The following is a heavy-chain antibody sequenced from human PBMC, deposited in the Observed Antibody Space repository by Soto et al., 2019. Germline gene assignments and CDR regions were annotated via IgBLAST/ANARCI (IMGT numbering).Heavy chain of an antibody. CDR3: AREKHRDSSRWPYGMDV. D-gene: IGHD6-13*01. CDR1: GFTVSSNY. Sequence: EVQLVETGGGLIQPGGSLRLSCAASGFTVSSNYMSWVRQAPGKGLEWVSVIYSGGSTYYADSVKGRFTISRDNSKNTLYLQMDGLRAEDTAVYYCAREKHRDSSRWPYGMDVWGQGTTVTVSS. J-gene: IGHJ6*02. CDR2: IYSGGST. V-gene: IGHV3-53*02.